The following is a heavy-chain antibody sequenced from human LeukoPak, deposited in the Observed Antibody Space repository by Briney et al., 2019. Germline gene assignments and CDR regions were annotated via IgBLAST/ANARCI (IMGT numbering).Heavy chain of an antibody. CDR1: GFTFSGYA. D-gene: IGHD6-13*01. CDR3: AKDIRVAAAGTGYYFDY. J-gene: IGHJ4*02. V-gene: IGHV3-23*01. Sequence: GGSLRLSCAASGFTFSGYAMSWVRQAPGKGLEWVSAISGSGGSTYYADSVKGRFTISRDNSKNTLYLQMNSLRAEDTAVYYCAKDIRVAAAGTGYYFDYWGQGTLVTVSS. CDR2: ISGSGGST.